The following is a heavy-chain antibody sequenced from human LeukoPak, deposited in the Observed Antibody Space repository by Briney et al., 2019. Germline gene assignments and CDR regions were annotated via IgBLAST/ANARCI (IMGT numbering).Heavy chain of an antibody. J-gene: IGHJ6*02. CDR2: TSSSGDYI. Sequence: PGGSLRLSFLASGFTVSTNYMSWVRQAPGKGLEWVSSTSSSGDYIYYADSVRGRFTISRDSAENSLYLQMNSPRAEDTAVYYCARDKVSGSYYYYGMDVWGQGTTVTVSS. CDR1: GFTVSTNY. CDR3: ARDKVSGSYYYYGMDV. D-gene: IGHD3-10*01. V-gene: IGHV3-21*01.